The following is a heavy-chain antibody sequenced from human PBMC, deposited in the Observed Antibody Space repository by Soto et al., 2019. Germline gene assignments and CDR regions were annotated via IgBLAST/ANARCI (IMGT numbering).Heavy chain of an antibody. D-gene: IGHD3-3*01. J-gene: IGHJ4*02. CDR1: GYNFARSS. CDR3: APYYNYWKI. Sequence: EVQLVQSGAEVKKPRESLKISCKASGYNFARSSIGWVRQMPGKGLEWMAIIYPGSSEITYSPSFQGQVTISADMSISTAYLQWSSLKASDTAIYYCAPYYNYWKIWGQGTLVTVSS. V-gene: IGHV5-51*01. CDR2: IYPGSSEI.